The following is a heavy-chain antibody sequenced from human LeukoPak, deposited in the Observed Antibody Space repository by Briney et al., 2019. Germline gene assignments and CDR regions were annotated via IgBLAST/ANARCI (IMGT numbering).Heavy chain of an antibody. V-gene: IGHV4-4*07. CDR1: GGSISSYY. J-gene: IGHJ4*02. CDR2: IYTSGST. Sequence: SETLSLTCTASGGSISSYYWSWIRQPPGKGLEWIGRIYTSGSTNYNPSLKSRVTMSVDTSKNQFSLKLSSVTAADTAVYYCARVDNWNDGGFDYWGQGTLVTVSS. D-gene: IGHD1-20*01. CDR3: ARVDNWNDGGFDY.